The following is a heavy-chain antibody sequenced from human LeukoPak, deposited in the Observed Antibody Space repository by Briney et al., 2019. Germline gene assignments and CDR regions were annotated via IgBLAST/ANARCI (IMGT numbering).Heavy chain of an antibody. V-gene: IGHV1-69*06. CDR2: IIPIFGTA. D-gene: IGHD5-24*01. J-gene: IGHJ4*02. CDR1: GGTFSSYA. CDR3: ARAIDRSNYPTVFDY. Sequence: SVKVSCKASGGTFSSYAINWVRQAPGQGLEWMGGIIPIFGTANYAQRFQGRVTITADKSTSTAYMELSSLSSEDTAVYSCARAIDRSNYPTVFDYWGQGKLVTVSS.